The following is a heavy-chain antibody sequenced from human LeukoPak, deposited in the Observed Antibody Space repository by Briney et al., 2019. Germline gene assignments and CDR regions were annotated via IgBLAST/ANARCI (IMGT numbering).Heavy chain of an antibody. D-gene: IGHD3-22*01. V-gene: IGHV4-59*01. Sequence: SETLSLTCTVSGGSLSSYYWSWIRQPPGKGLEWIGYTYYSGNTNYNPSLKSRVTISVDTSKNQFSLKVSSVTAADTAVYYCARVFHDSSGYPLDYWGQGTLVTVSS. J-gene: IGHJ4*02. CDR3: ARVFHDSSGYPLDY. CDR1: GGSLSSYY. CDR2: TYYSGNT.